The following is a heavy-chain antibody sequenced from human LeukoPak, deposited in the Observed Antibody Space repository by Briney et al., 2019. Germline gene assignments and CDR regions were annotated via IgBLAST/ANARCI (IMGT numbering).Heavy chain of an antibody. CDR1: GDSISRHY. CDR2: IYYRGNT. V-gene: IGHV4-59*08. J-gene: IGHJ4*02. CDR3: AALGDYERVGLDY. D-gene: IGHD4-17*01. Sequence: LETLSLTCTVSGDSISRHYWTWIRQPPGKGLEWIGYIYYRGNTDYNPSLKSRVTMSVDTSKNQFSLKLSSVTAADTAVYYCAALGDYERVGLDYWGQGTLVTVSS.